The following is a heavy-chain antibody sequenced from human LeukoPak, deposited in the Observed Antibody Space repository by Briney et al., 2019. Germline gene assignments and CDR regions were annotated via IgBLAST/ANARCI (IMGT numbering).Heavy chain of an antibody. CDR3: ARDVGIRLWFRDYYGLDV. CDR1: GFTFSSYG. CDR2: IWYDGSNE. V-gene: IGHV3-33*01. J-gene: IGHJ6*02. D-gene: IGHD5-18*01. Sequence: GRSLRLSCAASGFTFSSYGMDWVRQAPGKGLEWVAVIWYDGSNEYYADSVKGRFTISRDNSQNTLYPQMNSLRAEDTAVYYCARDVGIRLWFRDYYGLDVWGQGTTVTVSS.